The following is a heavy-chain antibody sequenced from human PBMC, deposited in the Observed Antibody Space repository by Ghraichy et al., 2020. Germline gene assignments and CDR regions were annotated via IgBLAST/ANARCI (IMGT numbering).Heavy chain of an antibody. Sequence: SETLSLTCTVSGGSISSSNYYWGWIRQPPGKGLEWIGSIYYSGSTYYSPSLKHRVTISVDTSKNQFSLRLSSVTTADTAVYYCTKTYYDILTDSFDPWGQGTLVTVSS. V-gene: IGHV4-39*01. J-gene: IGHJ5*02. CDR1: GGSISSSNYY. D-gene: IGHD3-9*01. CDR3: TKTYYDILTDSFDP. CDR2: IYYSGST.